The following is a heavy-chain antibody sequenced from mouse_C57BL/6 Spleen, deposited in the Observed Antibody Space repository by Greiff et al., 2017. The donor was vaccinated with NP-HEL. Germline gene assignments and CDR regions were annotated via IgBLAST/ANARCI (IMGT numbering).Heavy chain of an antibody. CDR2: IYPGNSDT. D-gene: IGHD1-1*01. J-gene: IGHJ3*01. CDR3: TRGDYGSSYPFAY. CDR1: GYTFTSYW. Sequence: VQLQQSGTVLARPGASVKMSCKTSGYTFTSYWMHWVKQRPGQGLEWIGAIYPGNSDTSYNQKFKGKAKLTALTSASTAYVELSSLTNEDSAVYYCTRGDYGSSYPFAYWGQGTLVTVSA. V-gene: IGHV1-5*01.